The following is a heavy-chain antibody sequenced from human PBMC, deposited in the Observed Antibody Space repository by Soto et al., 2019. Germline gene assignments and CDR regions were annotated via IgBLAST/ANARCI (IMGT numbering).Heavy chain of an antibody. CDR2: IWYDGSNK. D-gene: IGHD3-10*01. V-gene: IGHV3-33*01. Sequence: GSLRLSCAASGFTFSSYGMHWVRQAPGKGLEWVAVIWYDGSNKYYADSVKGRFTISRDNSKNTLYLQMNSLRAEDTAVYYCARDRLLWFGELPNHAFDIWGQGTMVTVSS. J-gene: IGHJ3*02. CDR3: ARDRLLWFGELPNHAFDI. CDR1: GFTFSSYG.